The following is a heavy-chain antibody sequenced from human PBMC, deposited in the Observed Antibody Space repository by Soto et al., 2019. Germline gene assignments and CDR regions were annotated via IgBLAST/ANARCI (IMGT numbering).Heavy chain of an antibody. CDR3: ARASSSSSAADY. CDR1: GESISSGGYY. V-gene: IGHV4-31*03. J-gene: IGHJ4*02. Sequence: QVQLQESGPGLVKPSQTLSLTCNVSGESISSGGYYWSWIRHHPRKGLERIGYIYDSESAYYNPSLKSRVTISMDTSKNHFAMRLSSVTDADTAVYYCARASSSSSAADYWGQGTLVTVSS. D-gene: IGHD6-6*01. CDR2: IYDSESA.